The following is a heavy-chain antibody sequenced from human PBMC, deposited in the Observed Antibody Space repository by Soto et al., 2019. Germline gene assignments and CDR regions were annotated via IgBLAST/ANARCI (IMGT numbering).Heavy chain of an antibody. CDR1: GFTFSSYS. D-gene: IGHD3-22*01. Sequence: GWSLRLSCAASGFTFSSYSMNWVRQAPGKGLEWVSSISSSSSYIYYADSVKGRFTISRDNAKNSLYLQMNSLRAEDTAVYYCARDDSSGLYEPDWFDPWGQGTLVTVSS. CDR2: ISSSSSYI. CDR3: ARDDSSGLYEPDWFDP. V-gene: IGHV3-21*01. J-gene: IGHJ5*02.